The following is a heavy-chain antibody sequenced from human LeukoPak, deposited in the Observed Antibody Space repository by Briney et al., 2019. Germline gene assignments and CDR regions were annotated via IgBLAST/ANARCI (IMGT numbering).Heavy chain of an antibody. V-gene: IGHV3-30-3*01. CDR1: GFTFSRHA. J-gene: IGHJ3*02. CDR2: ISYDGTNK. CDR3: ARDRNYYDSSGYYYWNDGFDT. Sequence: GGSLRLSCAASGFTFSRHAMHWVRQAPGKGLEWVTVISYDGTNKYYGDSVKGRFSISRDNSKNTLNLQMNSLRAEDTAVYYCARDRNYYDSSGYYYWNDGFDTWGQGTMVTVSS. D-gene: IGHD3-22*01.